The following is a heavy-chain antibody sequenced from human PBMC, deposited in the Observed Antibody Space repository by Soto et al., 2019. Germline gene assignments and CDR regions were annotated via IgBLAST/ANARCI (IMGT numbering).Heavy chain of an antibody. V-gene: IGHV1-18*01. CDR2: ISAYNGNT. CDR3: ARDRALTCFAP. J-gene: IGHJ5*02. Sequence: QVPLVQSGAEVKKPGASVKVSCKASGYTFTSYGISWVRQAPGQGLEWMGWISAYNGNTNYAQKLQGRVTMTTDTPTSTANMERGSLSSDDTAVYYWARDRALTCFAPGGKEPLVTVSS. CDR1: GYTFTSYG.